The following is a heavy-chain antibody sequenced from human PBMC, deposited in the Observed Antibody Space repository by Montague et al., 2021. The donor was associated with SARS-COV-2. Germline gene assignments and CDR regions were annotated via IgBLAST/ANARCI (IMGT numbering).Heavy chain of an antibody. J-gene: IGHJ6*02. CDR3: ARGNGCSGGSCYSEWDPYYYYGMDV. CDR1: GGSFSGYY. D-gene: IGHD2-15*01. Sequence: SETLSLTCAVYGGSFSGYYWSWIRQPPGKGLEWIGEINHSGSTNYNPSLKSRVTISVDTSKNQFSLKLSSVTAADTAVYYCARGNGCSGGSCYSEWDPYYYYGMDVWGQGTTVTVSS. V-gene: IGHV4-34*01. CDR2: INHSGST.